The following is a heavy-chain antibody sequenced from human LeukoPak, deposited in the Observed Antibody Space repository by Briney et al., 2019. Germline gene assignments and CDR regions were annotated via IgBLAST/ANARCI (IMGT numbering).Heavy chain of an antibody. Sequence: FXDYGXXWXRQAPGKGLEWVSGTNWNGGSTGYADSVKGRFTISRDNAKNSLYLQMNSLRAQDPAFFFFSRDPFSSTRCYTYCWGQGTLVTVSS. CDR1: FXDYG. D-gene: IGHD2-2*02. CDR2: TNWNGGST. J-gene: IGHJ4*02. V-gene: IGHV3-20*03. CDR3: SRDPFSSTRCYTYC.